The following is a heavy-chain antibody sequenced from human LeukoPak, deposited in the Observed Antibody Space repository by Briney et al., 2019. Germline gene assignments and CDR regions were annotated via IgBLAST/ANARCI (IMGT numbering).Heavy chain of an antibody. Sequence: ASVKVSCKASGYTFTSYDINWVRQATGQGLEWMGWMNPNSGNTGYAQKFQGRVTMTRNTSISTAYMELSSLRSEDTAVYYCARDWGTAVAGLTDDAFDVWGQGILVTVSS. CDR2: MNPNSGNT. J-gene: IGHJ3*01. CDR3: ARDWGTAVAGLTDDAFDV. V-gene: IGHV1-8*01. CDR1: GYTFTSYD. D-gene: IGHD6-19*01.